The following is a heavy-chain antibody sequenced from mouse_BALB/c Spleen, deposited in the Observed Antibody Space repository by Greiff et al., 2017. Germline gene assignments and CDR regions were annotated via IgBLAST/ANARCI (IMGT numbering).Heavy chain of an antibody. CDR2: IFPGSGNT. CDR1: GYSFTSYY. J-gene: IGHJ3*01. V-gene: IGHV1-66*01. D-gene: IGHD1-2*01. Sequence: VQLQQSGPELVKPGASVKISCKASGYSFTSYYIHWVKQRPGQGLEWIGWIFPGSGNTKYNEKFKGKATLTADTSSSTAYMQLSSLTSEDSAVYFCARSRGETTATFAYWGQGTLVTVSA. CDR3: ARSRGETTATFAY.